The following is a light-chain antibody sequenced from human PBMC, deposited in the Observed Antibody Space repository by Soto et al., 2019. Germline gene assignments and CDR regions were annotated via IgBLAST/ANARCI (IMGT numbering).Light chain of an antibody. Sequence: QSALTQPASVSGSPGQSITISCTGTSSDIGDYDYVSWYQQLPGKDPKLLIFDVTHRPSGVSDRFSGSKSGNTASLTIFGVRPEDEADYYCCSYTDIALDVVFGGGTKLTVL. CDR3: CSYTDIALDVV. V-gene: IGLV2-14*03. J-gene: IGLJ2*01. CDR2: DVT. CDR1: SSDIGDYDY.